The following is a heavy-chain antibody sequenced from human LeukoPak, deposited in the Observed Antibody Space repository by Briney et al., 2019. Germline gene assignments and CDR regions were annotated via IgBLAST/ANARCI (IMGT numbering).Heavy chain of an antibody. CDR3: ARVAVYYDILTGYDY. Sequence: ASVKVSCKASGYTFTSYYMHWVRQAPGQGLEWMGIINPSGGSTSYARKFQGRVTMTRDTSTSTVYMELSSLRSEDTAVYYCARVAVYYDILTGYDYWGQGTLVTVSS. D-gene: IGHD3-9*01. V-gene: IGHV1-46*01. CDR1: GYTFTSYY. J-gene: IGHJ4*02. CDR2: INPSGGST.